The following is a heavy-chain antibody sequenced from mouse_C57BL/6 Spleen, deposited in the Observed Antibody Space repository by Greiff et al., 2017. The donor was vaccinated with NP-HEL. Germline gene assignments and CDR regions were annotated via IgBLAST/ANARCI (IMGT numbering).Heavy chain of an antibody. V-gene: IGHV1-58*01. CDR3: ARKGYGNYDDYAMDY. CDR2: IYIGNGYT. D-gene: IGHD2-1*01. CDR1: GYTFTSYG. Sequence: VQLKESGAELVRPGSSVKMSCKTSGYTFTSYGINWVKQRPGQGLEWIGYIYIGNGYTEYNEKFKGKATLTSDTSSSTAYMQLRSLTSEDSAIYFCARKGYGNYDDYAMDYWGQRTSVTVSS. J-gene: IGHJ4*01.